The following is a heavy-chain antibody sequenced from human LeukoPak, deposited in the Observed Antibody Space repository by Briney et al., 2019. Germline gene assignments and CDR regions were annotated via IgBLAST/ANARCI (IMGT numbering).Heavy chain of an antibody. CDR1: GFTLSSYV. V-gene: IGHV3-23*01. CDR3: AKGYDDIFTGLDY. Sequence: GGSLRLSCAASGFTLSSYVMTWVRQAPGKGLEWVSGISGSGGSTYYADSVKGRFTISRDISKNTLYLQMNSLRAEDTAVYYCAKGYDDIFTGLDYWGQGTLVTVSS. CDR2: ISGSGGST. J-gene: IGHJ4*02. D-gene: IGHD3-9*01.